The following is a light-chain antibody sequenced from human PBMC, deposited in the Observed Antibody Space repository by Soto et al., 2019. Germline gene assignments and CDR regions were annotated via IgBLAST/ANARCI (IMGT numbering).Light chain of an antibody. CDR3: QQYGSSPTT. Sequence: EIVLAQSPGTLSLSPGERATLSCRASQSVSSSYLAWYQQKPGQAPRLLIYGASSRATGIPDRFSGSGSGTDFTLTISRLEPEHFAVYYCQQYGSSPTTFXQGTKVDI. CDR2: GAS. CDR1: QSVSSSY. V-gene: IGKV3-20*01. J-gene: IGKJ1*01.